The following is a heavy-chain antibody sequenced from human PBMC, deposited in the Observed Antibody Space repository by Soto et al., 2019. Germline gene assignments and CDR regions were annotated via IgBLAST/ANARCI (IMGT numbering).Heavy chain of an antibody. J-gene: IGHJ6*02. V-gene: IGHV4-31*03. CDR3: ARGGSGSYYTPGGNYYYGMDV. CDR2: IYYSGST. Sequence: SETLYLTCTVSGGSISSGGYYWSWIRQHPGKGLEWIGYIYYSGSTYYNPSLKSRVTISVDTSKNQFSLKLSSVTAADTAVYYCARGGSGSYYTPGGNYYYGMDVWGQGTTVTVSS. CDR1: GGSISSGGYY. D-gene: IGHD3-10*01.